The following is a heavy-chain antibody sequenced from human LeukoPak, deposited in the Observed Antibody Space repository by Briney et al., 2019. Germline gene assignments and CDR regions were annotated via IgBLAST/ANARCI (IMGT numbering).Heavy chain of an antibody. CDR3: ATYYSDSSAYVHYLDS. Sequence: PSETLSLTCTVSGGSISGYYWSWIRQPPEKGLEWIGYVHYSGSTNYNPSLKSRVIISVDTSKNPFSLKLSSVTAADTAVYYCATYYSDSSAYVHYLDSWGQGTLVTVSS. V-gene: IGHV4-59*03. J-gene: IGHJ4*02. CDR2: VHYSGST. CDR1: GGSISGYY. D-gene: IGHD3-22*01.